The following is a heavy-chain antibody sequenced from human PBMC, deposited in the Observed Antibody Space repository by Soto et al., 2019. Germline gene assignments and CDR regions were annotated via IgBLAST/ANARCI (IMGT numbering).Heavy chain of an antibody. D-gene: IGHD6-19*01. Sequence: QVQLVQSGAEVKKPGSSVKVSCMASGSIFTSHTINWVRQAPGQGLEWMGRIIPVLGKADYAQKFQGRVTITADKSTNTAYMEVSSRRSDDTAVYYCAGDIPSQWLPEGEVWGQGTMVTVSS. V-gene: IGHV1-69*08. J-gene: IGHJ3*01. CDR1: GSIFTSHT. CDR2: IIPVLGKA. CDR3: AGDIPSQWLPEGEV.